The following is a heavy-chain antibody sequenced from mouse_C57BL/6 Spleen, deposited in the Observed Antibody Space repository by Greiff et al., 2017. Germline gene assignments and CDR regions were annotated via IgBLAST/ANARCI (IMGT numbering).Heavy chain of an antibody. Sequence: VQLQESGAELVRPGASVTLSCKASGYTFPAYEMHWVKQTPVHGLEWIGAIDPETGGTAYHQKFKGKATLTVDKSSSTAYMGLRSLTSEDSAVDYCARAYDGSRGHFEVWGTGTTVTVSS. J-gene: IGHJ1*03. CDR3: ARAYDGSRGHFEV. V-gene: IGHV1-15*01. CDR2: IDPETGGT. CDR1: GYTFPAYE. D-gene: IGHD1-1*01.